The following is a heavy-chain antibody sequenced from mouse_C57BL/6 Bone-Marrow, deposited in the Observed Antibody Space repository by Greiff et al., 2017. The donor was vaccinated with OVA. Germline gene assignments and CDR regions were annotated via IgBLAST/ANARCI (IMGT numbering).Heavy chain of an antibody. Sequence: EVQRVESGGGLVQPGGSLKLSCAASGFTFSDYGMAWVRQAPRTGPEWVAFISNLAYSIYYADTVTGRFTISRENAKNTLYLEMSSLRFEDTAMYYCERSRYDYYCYWYFDVWGKGTTVTVSS. CDR1: GFTFSDYG. CDR3: ERSRYDYYCYWYFDV. J-gene: IGHJ1*03. V-gene: IGHV5-15*01. CDR2: ISNLAYSI. D-gene: IGHD1-1*01.